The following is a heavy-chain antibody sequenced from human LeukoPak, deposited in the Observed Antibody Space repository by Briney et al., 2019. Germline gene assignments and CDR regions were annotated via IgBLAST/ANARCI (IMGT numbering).Heavy chain of an antibody. CDR2: IYTSGST. D-gene: IGHD5-24*01. V-gene: IGHV4-4*07. Sequence: SETLSLTCTVSGGSISSYYWSWIRQPAGKGLEWIGRIYTSGSTNYNPSLKSRVTMSVDTSKNQFSLKLSSVTAADTAVYYCATVDSYRIAFDIWGQGTMVTVSS. CDR3: ATVDSYRIAFDI. CDR1: GGSISSYY. J-gene: IGHJ3*02.